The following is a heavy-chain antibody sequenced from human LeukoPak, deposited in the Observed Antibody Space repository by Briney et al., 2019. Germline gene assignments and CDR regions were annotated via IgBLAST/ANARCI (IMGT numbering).Heavy chain of an antibody. CDR3: AKDSPSRTATTEYPVDY. CDR1: GFTFREYS. Sequence: GRCLRPSCAASGFTFREYSMNWVRQAPGKGLEWVAFISSISSYIYFANSVSSLFTISRDNAKNSLYLQMNSLRAEDTAVYYCAKDSPSRTATTEYPVDYWGQGTLVTVSS. CDR2: ISSISSYI. J-gene: IGHJ4*02. D-gene: IGHD1/OR15-1a*01. V-gene: IGHV3-21*01.